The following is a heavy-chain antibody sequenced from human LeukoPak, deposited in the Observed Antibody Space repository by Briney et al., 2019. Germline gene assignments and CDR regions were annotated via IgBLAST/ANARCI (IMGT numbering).Heavy chain of an antibody. CDR2: IIPILGIA. Sequence: GSSVKVSCKASGGTFSSYAISWVRQAPGQGLEWMGRIIPILGIANYAQKFQGRVTMTRNTSISTAYMELSSLRSEDTAVYYCARGLGSVTTWRFVRSYYGMDVWGQGTTVTVSS. J-gene: IGHJ6*02. CDR3: ARGLGSVTTWRFVRSYYGMDV. D-gene: IGHD4-11*01. CDR1: GGTFSSYA. V-gene: IGHV1-69*04.